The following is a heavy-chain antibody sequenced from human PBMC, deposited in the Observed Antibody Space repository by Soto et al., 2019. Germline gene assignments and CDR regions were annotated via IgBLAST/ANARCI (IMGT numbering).Heavy chain of an antibody. CDR2: IYYSGST. CDR1: GGSISSYY. V-gene: IGHV4-59*08. J-gene: IGHJ5*02. D-gene: IGHD4-17*01. Sequence: PSETLSLTCAVSGGSISSYYWSWIRQPPGKGLEWIGYIYYSGSTNYNPSLKSRVTISVDTSKNQFSLKLSSVTAADTAVYYCARHLFVYGDYGWFDPWGQGTLVTVSS. CDR3: ARHLFVYGDYGWFDP.